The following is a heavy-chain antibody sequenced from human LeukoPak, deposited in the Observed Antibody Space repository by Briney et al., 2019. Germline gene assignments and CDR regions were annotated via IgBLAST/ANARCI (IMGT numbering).Heavy chain of an antibody. CDR1: GGTFSSYA. J-gene: IGHJ4*02. D-gene: IGHD3-22*01. Sequence: SVKVSCKASGGTFSSYAISWVRQAPGQGLEWMGGIIPIFGTANYAQKFQGRVTITADESTSTAYMELSSLRSEDTAVYYCARDFYYDSSGYNYFDYWGQGTPVTVSS. CDR3: ARDFYYDSSGYNYFDY. V-gene: IGHV1-69*13. CDR2: IIPIFGTA.